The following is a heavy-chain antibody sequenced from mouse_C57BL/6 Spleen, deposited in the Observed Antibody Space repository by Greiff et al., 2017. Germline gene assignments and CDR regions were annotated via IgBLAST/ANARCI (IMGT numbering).Heavy chain of an antibody. Sequence: QVQRQQPGAELVMPGASVKLSCKASGYTFTSYWMHWVKQRPGQGLEWIGEIDPSDSYTNYNQKFKGKSTLTVDKSSSTAYMQLSSLTSEDSAVYYCARRGYGSAMDYWGQGTSVTVSS. CDR1: GYTFTSYW. D-gene: IGHD3-1*01. CDR3: ARRGYGSAMDY. J-gene: IGHJ4*01. V-gene: IGHV1-69*01. CDR2: IDPSDSYT.